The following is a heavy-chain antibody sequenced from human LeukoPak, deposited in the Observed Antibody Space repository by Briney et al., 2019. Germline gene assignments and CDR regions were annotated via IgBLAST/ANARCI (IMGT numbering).Heavy chain of an antibody. V-gene: IGHV3-74*01. CDR1: GFTFSSYW. D-gene: IGHD2-21*01. Sequence: GGSLRLSCAASGFTFSSYWMHWVRQAPGKGLVWASRIKSDGSTNYADSVKGRFTISRDNAKNTVSLQMNSLRAEDTGVYYCARAPSEIGGYCPEYFRHWGQGTLVTVSS. J-gene: IGHJ1*01. CDR2: IKSDGST. CDR3: ARAPSEIGGYCPEYFRH.